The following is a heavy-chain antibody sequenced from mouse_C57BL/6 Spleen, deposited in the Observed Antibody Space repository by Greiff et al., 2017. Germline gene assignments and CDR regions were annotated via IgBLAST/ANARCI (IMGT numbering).Heavy chain of an antibody. D-gene: IGHD4-1*01. V-gene: IGHV5-4*01. Sequence: EVQLVESGGGLVKPGGSLKLSCAASGFTFSSYAMSWVRQTPEKRLEWVATISDGGSYTYYPDNVKGRFTISRDNAKNNLYLQMSHLKSEDTAMYYCARDRGPDWDYYGGWGQGTTLTASS. CDR1: GFTFSSYA. CDR3: ARDRGPDWDYYGG. J-gene: IGHJ2*01. CDR2: ISDGGSYT.